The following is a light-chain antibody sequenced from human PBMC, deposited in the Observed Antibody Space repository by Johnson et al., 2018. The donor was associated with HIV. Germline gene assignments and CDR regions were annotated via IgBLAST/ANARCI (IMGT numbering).Light chain of an antibody. V-gene: IGLV1-51*02. CDR2: ENN. Sequence: QAVLTQPPSVSAAPGQKVTISCSGSSSNIGNNYVSWYQQLPGTAPKLLIYENNKRPSEIPDRFSGSKSGTSATLGITGLQTGDEADYYCGTWDSSLSAPVFGTGTKVTVL. CDR3: GTWDSSLSAPV. J-gene: IGLJ1*01. CDR1: SSNIGNNY.